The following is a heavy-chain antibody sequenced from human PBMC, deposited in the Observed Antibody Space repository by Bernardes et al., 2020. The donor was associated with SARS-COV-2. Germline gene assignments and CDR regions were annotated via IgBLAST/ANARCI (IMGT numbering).Heavy chain of an antibody. CDR3: ARDFDIGYFDL. Sequence: SYTLTRTCSVSGGSMTSGNYYWSWIRQHPGKGLEWIGYIYNTGTTYYNPSLKSRVTISIDTSRNQFSLKLSSVTAADTAVYYCARDFDIGYFDLWGRGTLVTVSS. CDR2: IYNTGTT. V-gene: IGHV4-31*03. CDR1: GGSMTSGNYY. J-gene: IGHJ2*01.